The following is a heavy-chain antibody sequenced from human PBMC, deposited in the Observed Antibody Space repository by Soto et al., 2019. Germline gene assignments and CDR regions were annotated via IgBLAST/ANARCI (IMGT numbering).Heavy chain of an antibody. CDR1: GYTFTSYG. D-gene: IGHD3-22*01. V-gene: IGHV1-18*04. CDR2: ISAYNGNT. Sequence: SVKVSCKASGYTFTSYGISWVRQAPGQGLEWMGWISAYNGNTNYAQKLQGRVTMTTDTSTSTAYMELRSLRSDDTAVYYCAREGYYYDSSGYYYVYYYGMDVWGQGTTVTVSS. J-gene: IGHJ6*02. CDR3: AREGYYYDSSGYYYVYYYGMDV.